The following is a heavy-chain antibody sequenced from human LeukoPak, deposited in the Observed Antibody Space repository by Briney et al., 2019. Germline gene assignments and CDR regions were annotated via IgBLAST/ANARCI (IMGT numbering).Heavy chain of an antibody. D-gene: IGHD6-19*01. Sequence: LVKVSCRASGGTFSSYAISWVRQAPGQGLEWMGGIIPIFGTANYAQKFQGRVTITADESTSTAYMELSSLRSEDTAVYYCARSGSGQWLVDYWGQGTLVTVSS. CDR1: GGTFSSYA. V-gene: IGHV1-69*13. CDR2: IIPIFGTA. J-gene: IGHJ4*02. CDR3: ARSGSGQWLVDY.